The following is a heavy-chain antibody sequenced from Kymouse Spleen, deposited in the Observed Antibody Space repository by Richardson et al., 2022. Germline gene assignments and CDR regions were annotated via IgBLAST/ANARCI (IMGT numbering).Heavy chain of an antibody. CDR1: GFTFSSYG. D-gene: IGHD4-11,IGHD4-11*01. Sequence: QVQLVESGGGVVQPGRSLRLSCAASGFTFSSYGMHWVRQAPGKGLEWVAVISYDGSNKYYADSVKGRFTISRDNSKNTLYLQMNSLRAEDTAVYYCAKDHDYSNSSLYYYYGMDVWGQGTTVTVSS. CDR3: AKDHDYSNSSLYYYYGMDV. V-gene: IGHV3-30*18. J-gene: IGHJ6*02. CDR2: ISYDGSNK.